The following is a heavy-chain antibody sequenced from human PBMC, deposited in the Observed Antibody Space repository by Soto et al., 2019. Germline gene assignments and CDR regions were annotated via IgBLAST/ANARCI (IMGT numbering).Heavy chain of an antibody. CDR2: TYYRSNWYN. J-gene: IGHJ4*02. CDR3: ARDFLYYVRRAPYFEY. Sequence: SQTLSLTCAMSVASVSDNSAASTCITQSPSRGLEWLGRTYYRSNWYNDYAVSAKSRITVTPDTCMNQFSLHLNYVTPWDTAVYSCARDFLYYVRRAPYFEYGGKG. V-gene: IGHV6-1*01. CDR1: VASVSDNSAA. D-gene: IGHD3-3*01.